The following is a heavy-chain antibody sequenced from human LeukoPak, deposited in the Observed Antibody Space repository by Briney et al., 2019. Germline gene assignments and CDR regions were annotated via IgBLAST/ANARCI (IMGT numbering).Heavy chain of an antibody. CDR2: IYHSGST. Sequence: SETLSVTCTVSGYSISSGYYWGWIRQPPGKGLEWIGSIYHSGSTYYNPSLKSRVTISVDTSKNRFSLNLSSVTAADTAVYSCARDFGPCSSTSCYLWYFDYWGQGTLVTVSS. CDR1: GYSISSGYY. D-gene: IGHD2-2*01. CDR3: ARDFGPCSSTSCYLWYFDY. V-gene: IGHV4-38-2*02. J-gene: IGHJ4*02.